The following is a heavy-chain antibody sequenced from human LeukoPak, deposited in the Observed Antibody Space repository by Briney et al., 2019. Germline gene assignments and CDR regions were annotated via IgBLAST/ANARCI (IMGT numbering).Heavy chain of an antibody. CDR3: AKDRGSSGWYLNY. CDR2: ISWNSGSI. Sequence: QTGGSLRLSCAASGFTFDDYAMHWVRQAPGKGVEWVSGISWNSGSIGYADSVKGRFTISRDNAKNSLYLQMNSLRAEDTALYYCAKDRGSSGWYLNYWGQGTLVTASS. J-gene: IGHJ4*02. CDR1: GFTFDDYA. V-gene: IGHV3-9*01. D-gene: IGHD6-19*01.